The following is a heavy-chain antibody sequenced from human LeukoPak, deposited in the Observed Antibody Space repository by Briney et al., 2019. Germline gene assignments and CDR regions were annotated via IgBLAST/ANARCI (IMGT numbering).Heavy chain of an antibody. J-gene: IGHJ5*02. V-gene: IGHV3-48*04. CDR3: ARDARSGWYAGGYWFDP. D-gene: IGHD6-19*01. CDR1: GFTFSSYS. Sequence: PGGSLRLSCAASGFTFSSYSMSWIRQAPGKGLEWVSYISSSGSTIYYVDSVKGRFTISRDNAKNSLYLQMNSLRAEDTAVYYCARDARSGWYAGGYWFDPWGQGTLVTVSS. CDR2: ISSSGSTI.